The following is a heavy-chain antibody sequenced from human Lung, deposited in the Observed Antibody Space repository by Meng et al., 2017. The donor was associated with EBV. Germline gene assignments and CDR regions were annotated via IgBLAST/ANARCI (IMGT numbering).Heavy chain of an antibody. CDR2: TYNGWST. J-gene: IGHJ5*02. V-gene: IGHV4-30-4*01. CDR3: ARTIYGDYNWFDP. Sequence: QVQLQESGPGLVKPSETLSSTCTVPGASVASGSSHWSWVRHPPGKGLECIGYTYNGWSTYYNPSLKSRVSMSVETSKNHSSLTLSAVTAADTAVYFWARTIYGDYNWFDPWGQGTLVTVSS. D-gene: IGHD4-17*01. CDR1: GASVASGSSH.